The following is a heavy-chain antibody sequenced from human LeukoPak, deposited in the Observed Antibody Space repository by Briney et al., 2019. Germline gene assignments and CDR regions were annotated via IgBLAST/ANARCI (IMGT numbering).Heavy chain of an antibody. J-gene: IGHJ4*02. Sequence: GGSLRLSCAASGFTFSSYAMIWVRQAPGKGLEWVSAVSGSGGSTYYADSVKGRFIISRDNYKNTLYLQMNSLRAEDTAIYYCATYRQVLLPFESWGQGTLVTVSS. V-gene: IGHV3-23*01. CDR2: VSGSGGST. CDR1: GFTFSSYA. CDR3: ATYRQVLLPFES. D-gene: IGHD2-8*02.